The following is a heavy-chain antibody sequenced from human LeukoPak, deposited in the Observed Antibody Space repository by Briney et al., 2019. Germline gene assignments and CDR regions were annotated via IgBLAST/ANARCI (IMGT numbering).Heavy chain of an antibody. J-gene: IGHJ6*02. CDR2: IYYSGST. CDR1: GGSINSGVYY. V-gene: IGHV4-31*03. Sequence: RPSQTLSLTCTVSGGSINSGVYYWSWIRQHPGKGLEWIGYIYYSGSTYYNPSLKSRVTISLDTSKNQFSLRLSSVTAADTALYYCARVRNSEAGVYYYYYVMDVWGQGTTVTVSS. CDR3: ARVRNSEAGVYYYYYVMDV. D-gene: IGHD6-13*01.